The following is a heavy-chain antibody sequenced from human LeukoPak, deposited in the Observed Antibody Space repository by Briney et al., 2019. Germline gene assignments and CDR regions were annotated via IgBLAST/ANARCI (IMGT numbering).Heavy chain of an antibody. Sequence: GGSLRLSCTASGFTFSSYAMSWVRQAPGKGLEWVAGINVAGDRTYYADSVKGRFIISRDNSRNTLYLQMNGLRGEDTAVHYCAKETRESRLANCFYDSSGYSNIDSWGQGTLVIVSS. J-gene: IGHJ4*02. V-gene: IGHV3-23*01. CDR3: AKETRESRLANCFYDSSGYSNIDS. D-gene: IGHD3-22*01. CDR1: GFTFSSYA. CDR2: INVAGDRT.